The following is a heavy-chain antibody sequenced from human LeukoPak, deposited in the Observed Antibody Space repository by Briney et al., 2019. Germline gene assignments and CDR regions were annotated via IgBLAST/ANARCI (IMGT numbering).Heavy chain of an antibody. Sequence: SETLSLTCTVSGGSISSYSWSWIRQPPGKGLEWIGYIYASGSTNYNPSLKSRVTISVDTSKNQFSLKLSPVTAADTAVYYCARLGGSSSSGSYYYMDVWGKGTTVTVSS. V-gene: IGHV4-4*09. CDR3: ARLGGSSSSGSYYYMDV. J-gene: IGHJ6*03. CDR1: GGSISSYS. D-gene: IGHD6-6*01. CDR2: IYASGST.